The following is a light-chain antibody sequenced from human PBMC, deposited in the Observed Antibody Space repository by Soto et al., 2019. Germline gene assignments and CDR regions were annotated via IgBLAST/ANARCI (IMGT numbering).Light chain of an antibody. CDR3: SSYAGSNNLV. CDR2: EVN. Sequence: QSALTQPPSASGSPGQSVTISCAGTSSDVGGYNFVSWYQHHAGKGPKLMIYEVNERPSGVPDRFSGSKSGNTASLTVSGLQDEDEADYYCSSYAGSNNLVFGGGTKVTVL. V-gene: IGLV2-8*01. CDR1: SSDVGGYNF. J-gene: IGLJ3*02.